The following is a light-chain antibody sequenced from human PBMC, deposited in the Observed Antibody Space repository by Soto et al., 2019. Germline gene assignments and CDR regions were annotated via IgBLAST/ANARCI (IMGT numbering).Light chain of an antibody. CDR3: QHLDGHPRS. CDR1: QDITSY. J-gene: IGKJ1*01. CDR2: VAS. V-gene: IGKV1-9*01. Sequence: IQLTQSPSSLSASVGDRVIITCRASQDITSYLAWYQQQPGKAPKLLISVASILQSGVPSRFSGSGSGTDFTLTISSLQPEDFATYYCQHLDGHPRSFGQGTNVESK.